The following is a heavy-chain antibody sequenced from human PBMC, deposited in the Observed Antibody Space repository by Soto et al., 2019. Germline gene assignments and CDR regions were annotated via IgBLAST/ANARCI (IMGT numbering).Heavy chain of an antibody. Sequence: SETLSLTCTVSGGSISSSSYYWGWIRQPPGKGLEWIGSIYYSGSTYYNPSLKSRVTISVDTSKNQFSLKLSSVTAADTAVYYCARLAYDYIWGSYRGGNAFDIWGQGTMVTVSS. V-gene: IGHV4-39*01. CDR3: ARLAYDYIWGSYRGGNAFDI. J-gene: IGHJ3*02. D-gene: IGHD3-16*02. CDR2: IYYSGST. CDR1: GGSISSSSYY.